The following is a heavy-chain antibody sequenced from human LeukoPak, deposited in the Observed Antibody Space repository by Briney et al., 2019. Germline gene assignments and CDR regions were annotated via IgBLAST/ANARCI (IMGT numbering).Heavy chain of an antibody. D-gene: IGHD3-10*01. Sequence: SETLSLTCTVSGGSISSSSYYWGWIRQPPGKGLEWIGSIYYSGSTYYNPSLKSRVTISVDTSKNQFSLKLSSVTAADTAVYYCARGGSKVTMVRGVRKNAFDIWGQGTMVTVSS. J-gene: IGHJ3*02. CDR2: IYYSGST. CDR1: GGSISSSSYY. CDR3: ARGGSKVTMVRGVRKNAFDI. V-gene: IGHV4-39*07.